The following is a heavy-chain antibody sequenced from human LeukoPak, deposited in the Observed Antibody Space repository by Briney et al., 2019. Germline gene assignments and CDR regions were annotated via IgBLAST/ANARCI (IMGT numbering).Heavy chain of an antibody. CDR3: AKDRKWELRMDV. V-gene: IGHV3-30*02. Sequence: GGSLRLSCAASGFTFSSYGMHWVRQAPGKGLEWVAFIRYDGSNKYYADSVKGRFTISRDNSKNTLYLQMNSLRAEDTAVYYCAKDRKWELRMDVWGKGTTVTVSS. CDR1: GFTFSSYG. CDR2: IRYDGSNK. J-gene: IGHJ6*04. D-gene: IGHD1-26*01.